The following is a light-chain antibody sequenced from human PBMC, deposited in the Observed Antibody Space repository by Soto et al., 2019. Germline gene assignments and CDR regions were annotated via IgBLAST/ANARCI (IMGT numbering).Light chain of an antibody. CDR1: QNINSW. V-gene: IGKV1-5*03. J-gene: IGKJ1*01. CDR2: KAS. Sequence: DIHMTQSPSTLSASVGDRVTITCRASQNINSWLAWYQQKPGKAPKLLIYKASSLESGVPSRFSGSGSGTEFTLTINSLQPDDFATYYCQQYNSYSTWPFGQGTKV. CDR3: QQYNSYSTWP.